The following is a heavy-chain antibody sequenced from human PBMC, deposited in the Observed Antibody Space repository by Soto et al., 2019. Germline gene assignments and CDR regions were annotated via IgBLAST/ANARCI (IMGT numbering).Heavy chain of an antibody. CDR1: GFTFSSYG. J-gene: IGHJ4*02. CDR2: ISYDGSNK. Sequence: QVQLVESGGGVVQPGGSLRLSCAASGFTFSSYGMHWVRQAPGKGLEWVAVISYDGSNKYYADSVKGRFTISRDNSKNTLYLQINSLRAEDTAVYYCAQGPQAYCGGDCYSHVDYWGQGTLVTVSS. CDR3: AQGPQAYCGGDCYSHVDY. D-gene: IGHD2-21*02. V-gene: IGHV3-30*18.